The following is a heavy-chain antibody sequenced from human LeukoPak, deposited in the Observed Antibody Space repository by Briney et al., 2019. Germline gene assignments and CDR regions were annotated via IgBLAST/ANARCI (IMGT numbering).Heavy chain of an antibody. D-gene: IGHD2-15*01. CDR2: ISSFSSYI. J-gene: IGHJ4*02. CDR3: ARARLSFTRGIGANYFDY. CDR1: EFTFSSYN. V-gene: IGHV3-21*01. Sequence: GGSLRLSCAASEFTFSSYNMNWVRQAPGKGLEWVSSISSFSSYIYYADSVKGRFTISRDNAKNFLYLQVNSLRADDTAVYYCARARLSFTRGIGANYFDYWGQGTPVTVSS.